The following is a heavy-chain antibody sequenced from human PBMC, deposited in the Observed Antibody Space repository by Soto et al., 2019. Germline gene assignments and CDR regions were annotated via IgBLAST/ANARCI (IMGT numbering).Heavy chain of an antibody. CDR3: ARAWELLSWFDP. D-gene: IGHD1-26*01. CDR1: WGSISSYY. CDR2: IYYSGST. V-gene: IGHV4-59*01. J-gene: IGHJ5*02. Sequence: PSGTLSLTCAVSWGSISSYYWSWIRQPPGKGLEWIGYIYYSGSTNYNPSLKSRVTISVDTSKNQFSLKLSSVTAADTAVYYCARAWELLSWFDPWGQGTLVTVSS.